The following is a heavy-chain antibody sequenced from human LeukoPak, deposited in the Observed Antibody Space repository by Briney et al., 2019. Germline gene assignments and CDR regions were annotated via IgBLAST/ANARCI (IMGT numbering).Heavy chain of an antibody. V-gene: IGHV3-21*01. CDR3: AREGFGEFIDY. J-gene: IGHJ4*02. D-gene: IGHD3-10*01. Sequence: GGSLRLSCAASEFIFSSYTMNWIRQAPGKGLEWVSSISSSSSYIYYADSVKGRFTISRDNSKNTLYLQMNSLRAEDTAVYYCAREGFGEFIDYWGQGTLVTVSS. CDR1: EFIFSSYT. CDR2: ISSSSSYI.